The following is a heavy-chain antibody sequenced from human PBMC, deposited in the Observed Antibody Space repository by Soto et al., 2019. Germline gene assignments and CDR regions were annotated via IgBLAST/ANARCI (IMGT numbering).Heavy chain of an antibody. CDR2: ITSSSSSI. Sequence: EVQLAESGGGLVQPGGSLRLSCAASGFALSSYNMNWVRQAPGKGLEWVSYITSSSSSIYYADSVKGRFTISRDNAKNSLYLQMNSLRDEDTAVYYCARDLGLPIDFWGQGTLVTVSS. V-gene: IGHV3-48*02. CDR1: GFALSSYN. CDR3: ARDLGLPIDF. D-gene: IGHD2-15*01. J-gene: IGHJ4*02.